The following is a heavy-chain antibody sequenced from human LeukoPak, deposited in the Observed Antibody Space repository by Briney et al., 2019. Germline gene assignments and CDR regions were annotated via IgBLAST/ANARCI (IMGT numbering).Heavy chain of an antibody. J-gene: IGHJ4*02. CDR1: GFTLSSYA. CDR2: ISYDGSNK. Sequence: GRSLRLSCAASGFTLSSYAVHWVRQAPGKGLEWVAVISYDGSNKYYADSVKGRFTISRDNSKNTLYLQMNSLRAEDTAVYYCASGSGLLFDYWGQGTLVTVSS. V-gene: IGHV3-30-3*01. CDR3: ASGSGLLFDY. D-gene: IGHD6-19*01.